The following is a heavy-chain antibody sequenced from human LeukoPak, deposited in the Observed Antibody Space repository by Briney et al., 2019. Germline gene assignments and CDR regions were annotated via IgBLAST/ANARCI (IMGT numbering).Heavy chain of an antibody. Sequence: GGSLRLSCAASGFTFSSYGMHWVRQAPGKGLEWVAVIWYDGSNKYYADSVKGRFTISRDNSKNTLYLQMNSLRAEDTAVYYCARDPCSGGSCYSIYYYYGMDLWGQGTTVTVSS. D-gene: IGHD2-15*01. V-gene: IGHV3-33*01. CDR3: ARDPCSGGSCYSIYYYYGMDL. CDR1: GFTFSSYG. CDR2: IWYDGSNK. J-gene: IGHJ6*02.